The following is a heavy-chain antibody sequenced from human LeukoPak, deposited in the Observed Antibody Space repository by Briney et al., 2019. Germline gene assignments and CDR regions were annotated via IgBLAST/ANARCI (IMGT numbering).Heavy chain of an antibody. CDR2: ISWNSGSI. CDR1: GFTFDDYA. D-gene: IGHD3-10*01. Sequence: GRSLRLSCAASGFTFDDYAMHWVRQAPGKGLEWVSGISWNSGSIGYADSVKGRFTISRDNAKNSLYLQMNSLRAEDTALYYCAGGSGVYYYYMDVWGEGTTVTVSS. V-gene: IGHV3-9*01. J-gene: IGHJ6*03. CDR3: AGGSGVYYYYMDV.